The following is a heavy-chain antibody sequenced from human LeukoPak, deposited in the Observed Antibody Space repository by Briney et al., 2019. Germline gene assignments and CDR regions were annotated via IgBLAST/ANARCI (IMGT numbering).Heavy chain of an antibody. D-gene: IGHD2-8*01. Sequence: GGSLRLSCAASGFTFDDYAMHWVRQAPGKGLEWVSLISWDGGSTYYADSVKGRFTISRDKAKNSLYLQMNSLRAEDTAVYYCARASKWPNFDYWGQGTLVTVSS. J-gene: IGHJ4*02. CDR2: ISWDGGST. V-gene: IGHV3-43D*03. CDR3: ARASKWPNFDY. CDR1: GFTFDDYA.